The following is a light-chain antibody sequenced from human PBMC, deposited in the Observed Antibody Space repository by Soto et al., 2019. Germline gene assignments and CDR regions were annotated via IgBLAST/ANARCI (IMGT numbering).Light chain of an antibody. Sequence: EIVLTQSPATLSSFPGYRVTLSCRASQYINTRLAWYQHRTGQAPRLLIYQTSIRAAGIPARFSASGSGTDFNLTISDVQTEDFALYYCHQRQSWPRTFGQGTKVDIK. J-gene: IGKJ1*01. CDR2: QTS. CDR1: QYINTR. V-gene: IGKV3-11*01. CDR3: HQRQSWPRT.